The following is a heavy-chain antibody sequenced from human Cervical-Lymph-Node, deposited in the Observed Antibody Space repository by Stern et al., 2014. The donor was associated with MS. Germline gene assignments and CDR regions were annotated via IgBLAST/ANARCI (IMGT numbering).Heavy chain of an antibody. CDR1: GFTFSDYY. D-gene: IGHD3-10*01. V-gene: IGHV3-11*01. Sequence: DQLVESGGGLVKPGGSLRLSCAASGFTFSDYYMNWIRQAPGKGLEWVSYISSRDGTIFYADSVKGRLTISRDNAKKSLYLHMNSLRAEDTAVYYCARAAGSKDDFWGQGTLVTVSS. CDR2: ISSRDGTI. J-gene: IGHJ4*02. CDR3: ARAAGSKDDF.